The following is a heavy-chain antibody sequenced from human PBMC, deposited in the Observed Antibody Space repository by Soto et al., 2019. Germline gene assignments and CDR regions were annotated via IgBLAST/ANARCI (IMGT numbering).Heavy chain of an antibody. J-gene: IGHJ4*02. D-gene: IGHD5-18*01. CDR3: ATTSSYGRYYFDY. CDR2: IYYSGST. V-gene: IGHV4-59*01. CDR1: GGSISSYY. Sequence: SETLSLTCTVSGGSISSYYWSWIRQPPGKGLEWIGYIYYSGSTNHNPSLKSRVTISVDTSKNQFSLKLSSVTAADTAVYYCATTSSYGRYYFDYWGQGTLVTVSS.